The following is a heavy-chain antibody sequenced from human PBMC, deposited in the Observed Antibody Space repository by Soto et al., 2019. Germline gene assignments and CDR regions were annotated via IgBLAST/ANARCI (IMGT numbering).Heavy chain of an antibody. D-gene: IGHD5-12*01. Sequence: SETLSLTCTVSGGSISSYYWSWIRQPPGKGLEWIGYIYYSVSTNYNPSLKSRVTISVDTSKNQFSLKLSSVTAADTAVYYCARGRSIGVATRLYFDYWGQGTLVTVS. CDR3: ARGRSIGVATRLYFDY. V-gene: IGHV4-59*01. CDR1: GGSISSYY. CDR2: IYYSVST. J-gene: IGHJ4*02.